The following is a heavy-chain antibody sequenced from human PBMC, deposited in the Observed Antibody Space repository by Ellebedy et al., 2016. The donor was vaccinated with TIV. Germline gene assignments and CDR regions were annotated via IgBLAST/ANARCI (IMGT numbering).Heavy chain of an antibody. CDR1: GFTVSSNY. D-gene: IGHD5-18*01. CDR3: ARKYIYGFD. V-gene: IGHV3-66*01. CDR2: IYSGGAT. J-gene: IGHJ4*02. Sequence: PGGSLRLSCAASGFTVSSNYMSWVRQAPGKGLEWVSVIYSGGATSYADSVKGRFNISRDNSKNTLYLQMNSLRVEDTAVYYCARKYIYGFDWGQGTLVTVSS.